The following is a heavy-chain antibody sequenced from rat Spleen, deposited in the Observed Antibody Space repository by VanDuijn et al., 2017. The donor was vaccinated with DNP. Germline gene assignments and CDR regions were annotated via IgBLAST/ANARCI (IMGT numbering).Heavy chain of an antibody. CDR2: IKAKSNNFAT. CDR1: GFTFNNAW. Sequence: EVQLVETGGSLVQPGRSLKLTCATSGFTFNNAWMHWVRQSPEKQLEWVAQIKAKSNNFATYYSASVKGRFTISRDDSKSTVYLQMNSLKEEDTAIYYCTIAAMGFGYWGQGTLVSVSS. CDR3: TIAAMGFGY. V-gene: IGHV6-8*01. J-gene: IGHJ3*01. D-gene: IGHD1-2*01.